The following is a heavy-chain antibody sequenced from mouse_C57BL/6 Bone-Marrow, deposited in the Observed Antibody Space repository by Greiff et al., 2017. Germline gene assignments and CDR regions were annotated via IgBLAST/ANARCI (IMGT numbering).Heavy chain of an antibody. D-gene: IGHD1-1*01. J-gene: IGHJ4*01. V-gene: IGHV5-6*01. CDR3: AKQTVVHYYAMDY. CDR2: ISSGGSYT. CDR1: GFTFSSYG. Sequence: EVHLVESGGDLVKPGGSLKLSCAASGFTFSSYGMSWVRQTPDKRLEWVATISSGGSYTYYPDSVKGRFTISRDNAKHTLYLQISSLKSEDTAMYYCAKQTVVHYYAMDYCGQGTSVTVSS.